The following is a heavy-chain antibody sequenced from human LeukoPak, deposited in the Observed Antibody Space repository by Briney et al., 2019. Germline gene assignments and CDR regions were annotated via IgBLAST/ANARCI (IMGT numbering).Heavy chain of an antibody. D-gene: IGHD3-22*01. J-gene: IGHJ4*02. CDR3: SRSAYYDGSGNYYDY. V-gene: IGHV3-21*01. Sequence: PGGSLRLSCAASGFTFSSYSMNWVRQAPGKGLEWVSSISSSSNYIYYADSVKGRFTISRDNAKNSLYLQMNGLRAEDTAVYYCSRSAYYDGSGNYYDYWGQGTLVTVSS. CDR1: GFTFSSYS. CDR2: ISSSSNYI.